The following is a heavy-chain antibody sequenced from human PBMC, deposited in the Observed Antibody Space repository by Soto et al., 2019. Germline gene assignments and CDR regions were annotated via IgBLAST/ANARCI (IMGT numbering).Heavy chain of an antibody. Sequence: PSAPLSLTCAVSGGSISSSNWWRSVRQPPGKGLEWIGEIYHSGSTNDNPSLKSRVTISVAKSKNQFSLKLSSVTAADTAVYYWARVLGGSWSPVDYWGQGTLVTVPQ. CDR1: GGSISSSNW. D-gene: IGHD6-13*01. CDR3: ARVLGGSWSPVDY. J-gene: IGHJ4*02. V-gene: IGHV4-4*02. CDR2: IYHSGST.